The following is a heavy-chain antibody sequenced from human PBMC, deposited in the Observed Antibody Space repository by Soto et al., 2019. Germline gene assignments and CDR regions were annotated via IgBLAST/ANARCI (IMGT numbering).Heavy chain of an antibody. J-gene: IGHJ6*03. CDR2: IYRGGST. CDR1: EFTVSSSY. Sequence: CGSLNHSSAASEFTVSSSYTSWVRQAPGKGLEWVSVIYRGGSTYYADSVKGRFTISRDNSKNTLYLQMNSLRAEDTAVYYCAREGQLLRQKTYYYYYMDVWVKGTTVT. D-gene: IGHD2-2*01. CDR3: AREGQLLRQKTYYYYYMDV. V-gene: IGHV3-66*01.